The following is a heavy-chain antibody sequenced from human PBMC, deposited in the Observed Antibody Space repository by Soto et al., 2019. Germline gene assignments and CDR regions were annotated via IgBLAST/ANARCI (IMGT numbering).Heavy chain of an antibody. D-gene: IGHD6-19*01. CDR2: IYYSGST. CDR3: ARYSSGWTDLNWFDP. CDR1: GGSISSYY. J-gene: IGHJ5*02. V-gene: IGHV4-59*01. Sequence: ASETLSLTCTVSGGSISSYYWSWIRQPPGKGLEWIVYIYYSGSTSYNPSLKSRVTISVDTSKNQFSLKLSSVTAADTAVYYCARYSSGWTDLNWFDPSGQGTLVTISS.